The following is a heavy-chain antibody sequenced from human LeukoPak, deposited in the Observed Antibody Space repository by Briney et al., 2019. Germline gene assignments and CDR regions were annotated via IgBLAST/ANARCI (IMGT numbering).Heavy chain of an antibody. CDR1: GGTFSSYA. D-gene: IGHD3-22*01. Sequence: ASVKVSCKASGGTFSSYAISWVRQAPGQGLEWMGGIIPIFGTASYAQKFQGRVTITADESTSTAYMELSSLRSEDTAVYYCARDRSQYDSSGYYDPWGQGTLVTVSS. CDR2: IIPIFGTA. J-gene: IGHJ5*02. CDR3: ARDRSQYDSSGYYDP. V-gene: IGHV1-69*13.